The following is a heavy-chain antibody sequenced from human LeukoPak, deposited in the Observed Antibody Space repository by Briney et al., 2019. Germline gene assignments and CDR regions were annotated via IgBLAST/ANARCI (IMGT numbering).Heavy chain of an antibody. Sequence: SVKVSCKASGGTFSSYAISWVRQAPGQGLEWMGRIIPIFGTANYAQKFQGRVTITTDESTSTAYMELSSLRSEDTAVYYCARGGYSYGYSFGYWGQGTLVTVSS. CDR2: IIPIFGTA. J-gene: IGHJ4*02. D-gene: IGHD5-18*01. V-gene: IGHV1-69*05. CDR3: ARGGYSYGYSFGY. CDR1: GGTFSSYA.